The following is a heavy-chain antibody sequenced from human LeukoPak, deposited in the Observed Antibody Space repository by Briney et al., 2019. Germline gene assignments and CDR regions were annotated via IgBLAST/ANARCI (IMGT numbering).Heavy chain of an antibody. V-gene: IGHV4-39*07. CDR3: ARLRTYGSGNKHNWFDP. CDR2: IYYSGST. J-gene: IGHJ5*02. Sequence: SETLSLTCTVSGGSISSSSYYWGWIRQPPGKGLEWIGSIYYSGSTYYNPSLKSRVTISVDTSKNQFSLKLSSVTAADTAVYYCARLRTYGSGNKHNWFDPWGQGTLVTVSS. CDR1: GGSISSSSYY. D-gene: IGHD3-10*01.